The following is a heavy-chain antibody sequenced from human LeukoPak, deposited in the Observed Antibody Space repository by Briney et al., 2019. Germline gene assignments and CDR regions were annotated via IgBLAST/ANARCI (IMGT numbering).Heavy chain of an antibody. V-gene: IGHV3-15*01. CDR1: GFTFTNAW. D-gene: IGHD6-13*01. CDR3: TTVRGSSYQYFQR. CDR2: FKSKTDGGTT. J-gene: IGHJ1*01. Sequence: GGLLRLSCASSGFTFTNAWMSWVRKAPGKGLEWVGSFKSKTDGGTTDYAAPVKGRFTISRDDSKTTLYLQMNSLKSEDTAVYYCTTVRGSSYQYFQRWGQGTLVTVSS.